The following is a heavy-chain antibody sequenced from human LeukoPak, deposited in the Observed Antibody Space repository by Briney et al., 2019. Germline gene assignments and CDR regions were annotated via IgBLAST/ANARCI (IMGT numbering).Heavy chain of an antibody. CDR1: GFTFSSYA. D-gene: IGHD2-2*01. CDR2: ISGSGGST. J-gene: IGHJ4*02. V-gene: IGHV3-23*01. Sequence: GGSLRLSCAASGFTFSSYAMSWVRQAPGKGLEWVSAISGSGGSTYYADSVKVRFTISRDNSKNTLYLQMNSLRAEDTAVYYCAKGFAYQLPHSTFDYWGQGTLVTVSS. CDR3: AKGFAYQLPHSTFDY.